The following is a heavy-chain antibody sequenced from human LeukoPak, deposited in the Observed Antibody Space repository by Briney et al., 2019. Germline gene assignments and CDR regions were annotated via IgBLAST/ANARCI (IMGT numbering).Heavy chain of an antibody. Sequence: SQTLSLTCTVSGGSISSGDYYWSWIRQPPGKGLEWIGYIYYSGSTYYNPSLKSRVTMSVDTSKNQFSLKLSSVTAADTAVYYCARENYGSGGSYDYWGQGTLVTVSS. CDR2: IYYSGST. V-gene: IGHV4-30-4*01. J-gene: IGHJ4*02. CDR1: GGSISSGDYY. CDR3: ARENYGSGGSYDY. D-gene: IGHD3-10*01.